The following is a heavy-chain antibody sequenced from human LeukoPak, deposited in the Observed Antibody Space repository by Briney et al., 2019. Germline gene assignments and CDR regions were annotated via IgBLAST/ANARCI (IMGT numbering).Heavy chain of an antibody. CDR1: GYSISRGYY. J-gene: IGHJ5*02. V-gene: IGHV4-38-2*02. CDR3: ARARKYNGNPNWIDL. Sequence: SETLSLTCTVSGYSISRGYYWDWIRQPPGKGLEWIGTIYHSGSTYYNPSLKSRVTISVDTSKNQFSLKLSSVTAADTAVYYCARARKYNGNPNWIDLWGQGVLVTVSS. D-gene: IGHD2-8*01. CDR2: IYHSGST.